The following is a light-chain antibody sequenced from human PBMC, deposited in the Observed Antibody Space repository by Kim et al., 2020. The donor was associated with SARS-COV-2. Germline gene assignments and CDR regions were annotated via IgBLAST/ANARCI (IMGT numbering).Light chain of an antibody. CDR1: SLSTYY. Sequence: SSELTQDPAVSVALGQTVRITCLGDSLSTYYTTWFQQKPGQAPIVVFYGKNNRPSGIPDRFSGSSSGNTASLTITATQAGDEADYYCNFRDNNDNLLFGG. V-gene: IGLV3-19*01. CDR3: NFRDNNDNLL. J-gene: IGLJ2*01. CDR2: GKN.